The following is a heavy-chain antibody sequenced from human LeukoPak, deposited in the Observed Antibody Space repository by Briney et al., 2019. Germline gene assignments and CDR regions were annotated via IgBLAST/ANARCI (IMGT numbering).Heavy chain of an antibody. Sequence: GGSLRLSCAASGFSFSTHSMNWVRQAPGKGLEWVSTIGGSGDKTFYADSVKGRFTISRDNSKNMVHLQMNSLTGEDTALYYCVRRGDASSGWGDHDFWGQGALVTVSS. CDR2: IGGSGDKT. CDR1: GFSFSTHS. V-gene: IGHV3-23*01. J-gene: IGHJ4*02. CDR3: VRRGDASSGWGDHDF. D-gene: IGHD6-19*01.